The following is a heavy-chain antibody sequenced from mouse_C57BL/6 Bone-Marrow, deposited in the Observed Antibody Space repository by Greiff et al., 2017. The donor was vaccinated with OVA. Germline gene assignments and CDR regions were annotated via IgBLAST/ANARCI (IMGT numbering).Heavy chain of an antibody. CDR1: GYTFTSYG. D-gene: IGHD1-1*01. CDR3: ASRRDYYGSSYC. J-gene: IGHJ2*01. Sequence: QVHVKQSGAELARPGASVKLSCKASGYTFTSYGISWVKQSTGQGLEWIGEIYPRSGNTYYNAKFKGKATLTADKSSSTAFMERRSLTSEDSAGYFCASRRDYYGSSYCWGQGTTLTVSS. CDR2: IYPRSGNT. V-gene: IGHV1-81*01.